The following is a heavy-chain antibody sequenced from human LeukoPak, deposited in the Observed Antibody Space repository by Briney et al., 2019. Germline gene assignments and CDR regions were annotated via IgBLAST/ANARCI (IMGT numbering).Heavy chain of an antibody. J-gene: IGHJ5*02. V-gene: IGHV1-18*01. Sequence: GASVKVSCKASGYTFSSYDISWVRQAPGQGPEWMGWISGYSGNTNYAQKVQGRVTMTTDTSTSTAYMELRSLRSDDTAVYYCARSAYDYAPDPWGQGTLVTVSS. CDR2: ISGYSGNT. CDR1: GYTFSSYD. CDR3: ARSAYDYAPDP. D-gene: IGHD3-16*01.